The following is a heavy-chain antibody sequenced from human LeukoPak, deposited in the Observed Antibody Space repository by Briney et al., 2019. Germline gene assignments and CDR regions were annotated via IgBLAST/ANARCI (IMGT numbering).Heavy chain of an antibody. J-gene: IGHJ5*02. CDR1: GYTFTGYY. D-gene: IGHD4-11*01. CDR3: ATSTPGYSNPFDP. Sequence: ASVKVSCKASGYTFTGYYMHWVRQAPGQGLEWMGWINPNSGGTNYAQKFQGRVTMTRDTSISTAYMELSRLRSDDTAVYYCATSTPGYSNPFDPWGQGTLVTVSS. V-gene: IGHV1-2*02. CDR2: INPNSGGT.